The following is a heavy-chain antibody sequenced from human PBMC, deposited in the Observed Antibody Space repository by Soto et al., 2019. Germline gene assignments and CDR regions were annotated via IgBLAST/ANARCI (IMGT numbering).Heavy chain of an antibody. CDR1: GYTFTGYY. V-gene: IGHV1-2*04. Sequence: QVQLVPSGAAVKKPGASVKVSCKASGYTFTGYYMHWVRQAPGKGLEWMGWINPNSGGTNYAQKFQGWVTTTRDTSISTAYMELSRLRSDDTAVYYCARDPDDAFDILGQWTMVTVS. CDR3: ARDPDDAFDI. CDR2: INPNSGGT. J-gene: IGHJ3*02.